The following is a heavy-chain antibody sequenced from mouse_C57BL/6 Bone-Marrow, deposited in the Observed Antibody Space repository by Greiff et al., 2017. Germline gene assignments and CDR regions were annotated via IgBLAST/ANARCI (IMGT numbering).Heavy chain of an antibody. V-gene: IGHV5-9-1*02. CDR1: GFTFSSYA. J-gene: IGHJ2*01. D-gene: IGHD1-1*01. Sequence: EVQLVESGEGLVKPGGSLKLSCAASGFTFSSYAMSWVRQTPEKRLEWVAYLSSGGDYIYYADTVKGRFTISRDNARNTLYLQMSSLKSEDTAMYYCTREPYYGSLYFDYWGQGTTLTVSS. CDR2: LSSGGDYI. CDR3: TREPYYGSLYFDY.